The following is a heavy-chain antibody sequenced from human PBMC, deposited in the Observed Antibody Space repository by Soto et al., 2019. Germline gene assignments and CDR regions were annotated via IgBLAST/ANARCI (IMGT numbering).Heavy chain of an antibody. V-gene: IGHV4-34*01. CDR2: INHSGST. Sequence: GSLSLSCAASGFPFSSYSMNWVRQPPGKGLEWIGEINHSGSTNYNPSLKSRVTISVDTSKNQFSLKLSSVTAADTAVYYCARGGAVLLWFGESRLDYWGQGTLVTVSS. CDR1: GFPFSSYS. J-gene: IGHJ4*02. CDR3: ARGGAVLLWFGESRLDY. D-gene: IGHD3-10*01.